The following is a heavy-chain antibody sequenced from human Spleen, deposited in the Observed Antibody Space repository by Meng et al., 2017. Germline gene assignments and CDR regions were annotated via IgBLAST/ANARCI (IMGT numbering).Heavy chain of an antibody. CDR3: ARDRGYSGYGRAGYFDY. V-gene: IGHV3-69-1*02. D-gene: IGHD5-12*01. J-gene: IGHJ4*02. CDR2: ISSSSYI. CDR1: GFTFSSYA. Sequence: GESLKISCAASGFTFSSYAMSWVRQAPGKGLEWVSSISSSSYIYYADSVKGRFTISRDNAKNSLYLQMNSLRAEDTAVYYCARDRGYSGYGRAGYFDYWGQGTLVTVSS.